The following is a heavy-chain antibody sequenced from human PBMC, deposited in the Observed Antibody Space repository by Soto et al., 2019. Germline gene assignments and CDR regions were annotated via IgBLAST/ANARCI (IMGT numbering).Heavy chain of an antibody. Sequence: SETLSLTCTVSGGSISSSSYYWGWIRQPPGKGLEWIGSIYYSGSTYYNPSLKSRVTISVDTSKNQFSLKLSSVTAADTAVYYCAREVLRYSDWLLQGDYYYGMDVWGQGTTVTVSS. J-gene: IGHJ6*02. D-gene: IGHD3-9*01. CDR1: GGSISSSSYY. V-gene: IGHV4-39*01. CDR3: AREVLRYSDWLLQGDYYYGMDV. CDR2: IYYSGST.